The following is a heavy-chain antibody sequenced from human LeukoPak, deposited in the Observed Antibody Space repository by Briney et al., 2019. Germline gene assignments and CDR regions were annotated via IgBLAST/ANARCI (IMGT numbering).Heavy chain of an antibody. CDR3: ATTKRLRGAFDI. V-gene: IGHV3-23*01. CDR2: ISGSGGST. J-gene: IGHJ3*02. CDR1: GFTFSDYA. Sequence: GGSLRLSCAASGFTFSDYAMSWVRQAPGKGLEWVSAISGSGGSTYYADSVKGRFTISRDDSKNTLYLQMNSLRAEDTAVYYCATTKRLRGAFDIWGQGTMVTVSS. D-gene: IGHD1-14*01.